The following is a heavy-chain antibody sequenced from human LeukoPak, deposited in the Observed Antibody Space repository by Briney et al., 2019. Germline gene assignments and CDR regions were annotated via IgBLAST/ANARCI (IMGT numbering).Heavy chain of an antibody. J-gene: IGHJ4*02. CDR1: GFTFSSYA. CDR3: ARDLPFDY. V-gene: IGHV3-66*01. Sequence: GGSLRLSCAASGFTFSSYAMSWVRQAPGKGLEWVSVIYSGGSTYYADSVKGRFTFSRDNSKNTLYLQMNSLRAEDTAVYYCARDLPFDYWGQGTLVTVSS. CDR2: IYSGGST.